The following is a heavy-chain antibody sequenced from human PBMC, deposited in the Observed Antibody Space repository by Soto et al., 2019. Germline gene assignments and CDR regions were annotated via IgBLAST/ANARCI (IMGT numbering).Heavy chain of an antibody. V-gene: IGHV1-69*13. J-gene: IGHJ4*02. CDR2: IIPIFGTA. CDR1: GGTFSSYA. CDR3: ARGYRGVADIYYFDY. D-gene: IGHD3-10*01. Sequence: ASVKVSCKASGGTFSSYAISWVRQAPGQGLEWMGGIIPIFGTANYAQKFQGRVTITADESTSTAYMELSSLRSEDTAVYYCARGYRGVADIYYFDYWGQGTLVTVSS.